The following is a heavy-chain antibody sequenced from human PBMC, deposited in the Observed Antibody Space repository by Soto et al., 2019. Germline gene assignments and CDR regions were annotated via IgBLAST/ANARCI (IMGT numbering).Heavy chain of an antibody. D-gene: IGHD5-12*01. Sequence: SVKVSCKASGGTFSSYAISWVRQAPGQGLEWMGGIIPIFGTANYAQKFQGRVTITADESTSTAYMELSSLRSEDTAVYYCARDRYSGYDRFYYGMDVWGQGTTVTVSS. CDR2: IIPIFGTA. CDR1: GGTFSSYA. CDR3: ARDRYSGYDRFYYGMDV. J-gene: IGHJ6*02. V-gene: IGHV1-69*13.